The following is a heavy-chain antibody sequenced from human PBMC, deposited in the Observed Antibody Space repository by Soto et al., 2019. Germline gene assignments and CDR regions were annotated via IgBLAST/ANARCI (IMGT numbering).Heavy chain of an antibody. CDR1: GGSISSGGYY. J-gene: IGHJ4*02. CDR2: IYYSGST. CDR3: ARGPGIAVAGTVAHFDY. Sequence: QVQLQESGPGLVKPSQTLSLTCTVSGGSISSGGYYWSWIRQHPGKGLEWIGYIYYSGSTYYNPSLKSRVTISVDTSKNQFSLKLSSVTAADTAVYYCARGPGIAVAGTVAHFDYWGQGTLVTVSS. V-gene: IGHV4-31*03. D-gene: IGHD6-19*01.